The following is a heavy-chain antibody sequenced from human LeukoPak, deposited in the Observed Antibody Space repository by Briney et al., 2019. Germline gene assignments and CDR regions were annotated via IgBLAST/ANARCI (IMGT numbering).Heavy chain of an antibody. CDR3: ARVRYSSRRSYYFDY. CDR2: IYYSGST. J-gene: IGHJ4*02. D-gene: IGHD6-13*01. CDR1: GGSISSYY. V-gene: IGHV4-59*01. Sequence: SETLSLTCTGSGGSISSYYGSWIRQPPEKGLEWMGYIYYSGSTNYNPSLKSRVTISVDTSKNQFSLRVSSVTAADTAVYYCARVRYSSRRSYYFDYWGQGTLVTVSS.